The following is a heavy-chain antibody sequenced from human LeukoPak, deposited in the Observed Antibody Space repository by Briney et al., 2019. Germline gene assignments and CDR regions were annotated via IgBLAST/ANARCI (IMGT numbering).Heavy chain of an antibody. CDR3: ARRTPYYYGSGSYAFDI. CDR1: GYGFSSYW. CDR2: IDPSDSYT. J-gene: IGHJ3*02. Sequence: GESLKISCKGSGYGFSSYWIGWVRQMPGKGLEWMGRIDPSDSYTNYSPSFQGHVTISADKSISTAYLQWSSLKASDTAMYYCARRTPYYYGSGSYAFDIWGQGTMVTVSS. D-gene: IGHD3-10*01. V-gene: IGHV5-10-1*01.